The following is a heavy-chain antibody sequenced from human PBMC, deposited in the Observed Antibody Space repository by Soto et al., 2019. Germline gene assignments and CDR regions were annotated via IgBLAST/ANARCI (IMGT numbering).Heavy chain of an antibody. CDR3: VGTGTTEDY. J-gene: IGHJ4*02. CDR1: GASVSSGDYY. V-gene: IGHV4-30-4*01. Sequence: QVQLQESGPGLVKPSQTLSLTCTVSGASVSSGDYYWSCIRQPPGKGLEWIGYIYSSGGSYYNPSLKGRLTISIDTSKNQFSLKFNSVTVADTAIYYCVGTGTTEDYWGRGTLVTGSS. CDR2: IYSSGGS. D-gene: IGHD1-1*01.